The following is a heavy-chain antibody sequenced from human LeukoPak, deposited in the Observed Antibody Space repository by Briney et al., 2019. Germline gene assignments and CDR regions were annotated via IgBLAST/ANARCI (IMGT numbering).Heavy chain of an antibody. Sequence: QPGGSLRLSCAASGFTFSSYEMNWVRQAPGKGLEWVSYISSIGSAIYYADSVKGRFTISRDNAKNSLYLQMNSLRAEDTAVYYCVRVISGYDFYYFYYMDVWGKGTTVTVSS. CDR3: VRVISGYDFYYFYYMDV. J-gene: IGHJ6*03. CDR1: GFTFSSYE. CDR2: ISSIGSAI. V-gene: IGHV3-48*03. D-gene: IGHD5-12*01.